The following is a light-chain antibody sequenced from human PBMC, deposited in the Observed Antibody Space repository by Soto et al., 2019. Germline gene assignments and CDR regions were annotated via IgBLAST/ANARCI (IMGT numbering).Light chain of an antibody. Sequence: EIVLTQYPGTLSLSPGERSTLSCMAIQSVSNNYLAWYQQKPGQAPRLLIYGESNRATGIPDRFSGSGSGTDFTLTISRLEPEDFAVYYCQQYGSSGTFGQGTKVDIK. CDR2: GES. CDR1: QSVSNNY. J-gene: IGKJ1*01. CDR3: QQYGSSGT. V-gene: IGKV3-20*01.